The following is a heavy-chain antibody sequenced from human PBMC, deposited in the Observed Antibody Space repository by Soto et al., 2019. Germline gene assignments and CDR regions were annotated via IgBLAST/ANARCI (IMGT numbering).Heavy chain of an antibody. V-gene: IGHV4-39*01. CDR2: ISSSGST. CDR3: ARPWGDSWALHPCDY. D-gene: IGHD3-16*01. CDR1: GGSISGTTYF. Sequence: QLQLQESGPGLVKPSETLSLTCAVSGGSISGTTYFWGWIRQPPGKGLEWIGSISSSGSTYNNPSLKSRVTMSVETSKNQCSLNLRSVTAADTAVYFGARPWGDSWALHPCDYWGQGTLVTVSS. J-gene: IGHJ4*02.